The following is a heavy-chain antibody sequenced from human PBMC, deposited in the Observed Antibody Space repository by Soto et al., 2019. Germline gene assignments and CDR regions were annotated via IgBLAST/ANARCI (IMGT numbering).Heavy chain of an antibody. V-gene: IGHV3-48*02. Sequence: PGGSLRLSCAASGFTFRSYSMNWVRQAPGKGLEWVSYISYSSSLIYYSDSVKGRFTISRDNAKNSLYLQMNSLRDEDTAIYYCARSRGSYYYFDYWGQGTLVTVSS. CDR2: ISYSSSLI. CDR1: GFTFRSYS. D-gene: IGHD1-26*01. J-gene: IGHJ4*02. CDR3: ARSRGSYYYFDY.